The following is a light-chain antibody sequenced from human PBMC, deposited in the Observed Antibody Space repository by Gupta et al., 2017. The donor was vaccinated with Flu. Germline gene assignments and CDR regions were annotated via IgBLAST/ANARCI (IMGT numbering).Light chain of an antibody. V-gene: IGLV1-44*01. Sequence: VPICVCGTIATSGSIPSTCYSQAPGNAPQLLIVGNNQRPSGVPDRFSGSKSGTSASLAISGLQSEDEADYYFAAWDDSLNGHYVFGTGTKVTVL. CDR1: IATSGSIP. CDR3: AAWDDSLNGHYV. CDR2: GNN. J-gene: IGLJ1*01.